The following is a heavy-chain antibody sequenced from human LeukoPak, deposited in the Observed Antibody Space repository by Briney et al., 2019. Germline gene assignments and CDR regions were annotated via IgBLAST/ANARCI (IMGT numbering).Heavy chain of an antibody. Sequence: PSETLSLTCTVSGGSISSYYWSWIRQPPGKGLEWIGYMHYSGSTNYNPSLKSRVTISVDTSKNQFSLKYNSVTAADTAVYYCARLIAVAGTLSFFDYWGQGILVTVSS. CDR2: MHYSGST. D-gene: IGHD6-19*01. J-gene: IGHJ4*02. CDR3: ARLIAVAGTLSFFDY. CDR1: GGSISSYY. V-gene: IGHV4-59*08.